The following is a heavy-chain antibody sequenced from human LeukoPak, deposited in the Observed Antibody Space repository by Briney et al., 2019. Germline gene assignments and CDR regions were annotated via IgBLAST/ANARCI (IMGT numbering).Heavy chain of an antibody. V-gene: IGHV4-39*07. CDR1: GGSISTSSYY. Sequence: SETLSLTCTVSGGSISTSSYYWGWVRQPPGKGLEWIGNIFYSGSTYYSPSLKSRVTISLDTSRNQFSLKLSSVTAADTAVYYCARSHVYYDSSGYWGYYMDVWGKGTTVTVSS. J-gene: IGHJ6*03. CDR2: IFYSGST. D-gene: IGHD3-22*01. CDR3: ARSHVYYDSSGYWGYYMDV.